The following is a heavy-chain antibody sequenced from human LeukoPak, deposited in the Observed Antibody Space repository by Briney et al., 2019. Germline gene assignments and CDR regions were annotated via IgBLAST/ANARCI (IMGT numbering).Heavy chain of an antibody. Sequence: PSETLSLTCTVSGGSISGYFWTWIRQPAGKGLEWIGRIYSSGSNNYNPSLKSRVTMSLDTSKNHFSLNLTSVTAADTAVYYCARHANWFDPWGQGTLVTVSS. CDR1: GGSISGYF. CDR2: IYSSGSN. V-gene: IGHV4-4*07. CDR3: ARHANWFDP. J-gene: IGHJ5*02.